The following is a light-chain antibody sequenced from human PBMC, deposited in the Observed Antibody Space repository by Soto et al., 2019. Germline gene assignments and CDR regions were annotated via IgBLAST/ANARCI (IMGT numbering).Light chain of an antibody. CDR1: QSVLYSSNNKNY. CDR2: WAS. V-gene: IGKV4-1*01. Sequence: DIVMTQSPDSLAVSLGERAAINCKSSQSVLYSSNNKNYLAWYQQKPGQPPKVLIYWASTRESGVPDRFSGSGSGTDFPLTISSLQAEDVAVYYCQQYYTPPIPFGGGTKVEIK. J-gene: IGKJ4*01. CDR3: QQYYTPPIP.